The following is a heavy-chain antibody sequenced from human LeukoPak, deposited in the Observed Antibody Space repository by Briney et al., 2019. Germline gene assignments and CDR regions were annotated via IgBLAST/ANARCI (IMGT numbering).Heavy chain of an antibody. CDR2: IIPIFGTA. D-gene: IGHD4-17*01. V-gene: IGHV1-69*01. J-gene: IGHJ4*02. Sequence: SVKVSCKASGGTFSSDAISSLRQAPGQGLEWMGGIIPIFGTANYAQKFQGRVTITADESTSTAYMELSSLRSEDTAVYYCARVGPSALLYGDYGNYFDYWGQGTLVTVSS. CDR1: GGTFSSDA. CDR3: ARVGPSALLYGDYGNYFDY.